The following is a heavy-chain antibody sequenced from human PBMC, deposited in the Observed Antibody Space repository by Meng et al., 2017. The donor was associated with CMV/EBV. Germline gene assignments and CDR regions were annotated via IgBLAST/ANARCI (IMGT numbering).Heavy chain of an antibody. J-gene: IGHJ6*02. V-gene: IGHV1-46*01. CDR2: INPSGGST. D-gene: IGHD2-2*02. CDR3: ARDGPDIVVVPAAIRVAAAGTDYYYYYGMDV. CDR1: GYTFTSYY. Sequence: ASVKVSCKASGYTFTSYYMHWVRQAPGQGLEWMGIINPSGGSTSYAQKFQGRVTMTRDTSTSTVYMELSNLRSEDTAVYYCARDGPDIVVVPAAIRVAAAGTDYYYYYGMDVWGQGTTVTVSS.